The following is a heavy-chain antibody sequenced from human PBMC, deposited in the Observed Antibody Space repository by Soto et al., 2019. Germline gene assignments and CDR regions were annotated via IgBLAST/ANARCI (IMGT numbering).Heavy chain of an antibody. CDR1: GASISSGGYY. CDR2: IYYSGTT. Sequence: QVQLQESGPGLVKPSQTLSLTCSVSGASISSGGYYWNWIRQHPGKGLEWIGYIYYSGTTYYNPSLKSRVTISVDTSKNQFSLKLCSVTAADTAVYYCAASCVGCGGFNYYGMDVSGQGTTVTVSS. J-gene: IGHJ6*02. D-gene: IGHD2-21*01. CDR3: AASCVGCGGFNYYGMDV. V-gene: IGHV4-31*03.